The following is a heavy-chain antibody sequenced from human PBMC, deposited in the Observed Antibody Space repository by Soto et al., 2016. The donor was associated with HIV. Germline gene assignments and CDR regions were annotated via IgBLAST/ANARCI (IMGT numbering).Heavy chain of an antibody. J-gene: IGHJ4*02. Sequence: EVQLVESGGGLVQPGGSLKLSCAASGFTFSGSAMHWVRQASGKGLEWVGRIRSKANSYATAYAASVKGRFTISRDDSKNTAYLQMNSLKTEDTAVYYCTTFLNSSPWDWGQGTLVTVSS. D-gene: IGHD3-22*01. CDR2: IRSKANSYAT. CDR1: GFTFSGSA. CDR3: TTFLNSSPWD. V-gene: IGHV3-73*01.